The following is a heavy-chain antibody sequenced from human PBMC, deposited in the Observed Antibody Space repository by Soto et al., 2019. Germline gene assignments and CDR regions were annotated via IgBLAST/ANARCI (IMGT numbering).Heavy chain of an antibody. V-gene: IGHV3-30-3*01. J-gene: IGHJ4*02. D-gene: IGHD6-19*01. CDR1: GFTFSSYA. Sequence: QVQLVESGGGVVQPGRSLRLSCADSGFTFSSYAMHWVRQAPGKGLEWVAVISYDGSNKYYADSVKGRFTISRDNFKNTLYLQMNSLRAEDTAVYYCARDKSPYSSGWHNRHFDYWGQGTLVTVSS. CDR3: ARDKSPYSSGWHNRHFDY. CDR2: ISYDGSNK.